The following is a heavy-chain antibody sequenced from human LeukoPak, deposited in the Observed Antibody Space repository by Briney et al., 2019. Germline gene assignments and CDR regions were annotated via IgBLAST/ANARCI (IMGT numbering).Heavy chain of an antibody. CDR2: IYYSGST. V-gene: IGHV4-59*11. Sequence: SETLSLTCTVSGGSISSHYWSWIRQPPGKGLEWIGYIYYSGSTNYNPSLKSRVTISVDTSKNQFSLKLSSVTAAGTAVYYCARVANRYSSSWYGAHYFDYWGQGTLVTVSS. CDR1: GGSISSHY. D-gene: IGHD6-13*01. CDR3: ARVANRYSSSWYGAHYFDY. J-gene: IGHJ4*02.